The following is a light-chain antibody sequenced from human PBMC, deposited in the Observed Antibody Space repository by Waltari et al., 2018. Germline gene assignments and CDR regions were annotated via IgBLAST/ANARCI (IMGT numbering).Light chain of an antibody. CDR1: NSALGFYNF. J-gene: IGLJ2*01. V-gene: IGLV2-14*03. CDR3: SSYTNANTVL. Sequence: QSALTQPAPVSGSPGQSLTIPCTGTNSALGFYNFFPWYQQHPGKAPKLVIYDVSRWPSGVSHRFSGSKSGNTASLTISALQAEDEADYYCSSYTNANTVLFGGGTKVTVL. CDR2: DVS.